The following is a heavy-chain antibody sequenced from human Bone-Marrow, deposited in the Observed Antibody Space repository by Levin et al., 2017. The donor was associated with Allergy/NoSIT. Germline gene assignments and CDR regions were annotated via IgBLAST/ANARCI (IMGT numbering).Heavy chain of an antibody. J-gene: IGHJ4*02. CDR1: GFTFSTYA. D-gene: IGHD3-16*01. V-gene: IGHV3-23*01. CDR3: AKGKGANGDYGSFDY. CDR2: ISNSGNSP. Sequence: GGSLRLSCATSGFTFSTYAMIWVRQAPGKGLEWVSSISNSGNSPYYADSVKGRFTISRDNSKNTVYLQMNSLRVEDTAVYYCAKGKGANGDYGSFDYWGQGTLITVSS.